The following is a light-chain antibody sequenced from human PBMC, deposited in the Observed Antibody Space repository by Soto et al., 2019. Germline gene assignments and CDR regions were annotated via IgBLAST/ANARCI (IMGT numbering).Light chain of an antibody. CDR2: GAS. V-gene: IGKV3-20*01. J-gene: IGKJ5*01. CDR3: QQYSSSPIT. Sequence: EFVLTQSPGALSLSPGERATLSCRASQSIGSSYLAWYQQKPGQAPRLLIYGASSRATGIPDRFSGGGSGTDFSLTISRLDPEDFAAYYCQQYSSSPITFGQGTRLEI. CDR1: QSIGSSY.